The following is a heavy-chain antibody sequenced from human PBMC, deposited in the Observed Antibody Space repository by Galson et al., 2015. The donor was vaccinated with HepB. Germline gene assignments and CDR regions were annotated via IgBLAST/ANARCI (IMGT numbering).Heavy chain of an antibody. V-gene: IGHV3-23*01. CDR2: LSGSGAST. J-gene: IGHJ4*02. CDR1: GFSFSSYA. D-gene: IGHD3-22*01. Sequence: SLRLSCAASGFSFSSYAMSWVRQAPGKGLEWVSALSGSGASTYYADSVKGRFTISRDNSKNTPYLQMNSLRAEDTAVYYCAKDSHYDSTGYYGSTIDYWGQGTLVTVSS. CDR3: AKDSHYDSTGYYGSTIDY.